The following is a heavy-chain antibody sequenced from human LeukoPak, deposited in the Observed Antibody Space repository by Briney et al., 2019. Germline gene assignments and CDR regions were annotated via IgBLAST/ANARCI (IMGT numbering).Heavy chain of an antibody. J-gene: IGHJ4*02. CDR3: AREAAAGFYEFDY. Sequence: RGASVKVSCKASGYTFTSYAMNWVRQAPGQGLEWMGWINTNTGNPTYAQGFTGRFVFSLDTSVSTAYLQISSLKAEDTAVCYCAREAAAGFYEFDYWGQGTLVTVSS. CDR1: GYTFTSYA. V-gene: IGHV7-4-1*02. CDR2: INTNTGNP. D-gene: IGHD6-13*01.